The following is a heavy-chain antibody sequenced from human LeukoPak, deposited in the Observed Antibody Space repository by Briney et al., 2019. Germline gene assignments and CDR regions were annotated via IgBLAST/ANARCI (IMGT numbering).Heavy chain of an antibody. V-gene: IGHV3-23*01. J-gene: IGHJ6*02. Sequence: AGSLRLSCAASAFTFNSNAMSWLPQAQGKGLKGVSTISGSGGSTYYAYSVKGRFTISRDDSKNTLYLKMHTLRAEDTAVYYCAKFGLDYCSSTSCYPFHYHYGMAVWGQGTTVTVSS. CDR1: AFTFNSNA. CDR2: ISGSGGST. D-gene: IGHD2-2*01. CDR3: AKFGLDYCSSTSCYPFHYHYGMAV.